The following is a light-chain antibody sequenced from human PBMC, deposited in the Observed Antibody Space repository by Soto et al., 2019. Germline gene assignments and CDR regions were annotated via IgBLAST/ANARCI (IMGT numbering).Light chain of an antibody. CDR3: QQYNSYWT. CDR2: KAS. J-gene: IGKJ1*01. CDR1: QSISSW. Sequence: DIQMTQSPSTLSASVGDRVTITCRASQSISSWLAWYQQKPGKAPKLLIYKASSLESGVPSRFSGSGSGTEFTLTISRLQTDDFATYYCQQYNSYWTFGQGTKVDIK. V-gene: IGKV1-5*03.